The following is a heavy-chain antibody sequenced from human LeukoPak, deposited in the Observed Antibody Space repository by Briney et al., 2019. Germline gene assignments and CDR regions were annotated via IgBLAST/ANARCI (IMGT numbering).Heavy chain of an antibody. Sequence: GGSLRLSCAASGFTFSSYSMNCVRQAPGKGLEWVSYISSSSSTIYYADSVKGRFTISRDNAKNSLYLQMNSLRAEDTAVYYCARGYGDYVDWFDPWGQGTLVTVSS. CDR2: ISSSSSTI. CDR3: ARGYGDYVDWFDP. J-gene: IGHJ5*02. CDR1: GFTFSSYS. D-gene: IGHD4-17*01. V-gene: IGHV3-48*01.